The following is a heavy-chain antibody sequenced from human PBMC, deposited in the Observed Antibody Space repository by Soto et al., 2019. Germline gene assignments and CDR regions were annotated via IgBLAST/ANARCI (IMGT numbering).Heavy chain of an antibody. J-gene: IGHJ4*02. D-gene: IGHD3-3*01. CDR2: VSPHDSDT. V-gene: IGHV5-51*01. CDR1: GYRFSTHW. Sequence: XDSLKISWRYSGYRFSTHWFGWVLQMPGKGLEWMGIVSPHDSDTRYSPSFQGQVIISADKSTNTAFLQWSSLMPSDTAMYYCTKGTGIGVGIYYFDYWGQGSLVTVPQ. CDR3: TKGTGIGVGIYYFDY.